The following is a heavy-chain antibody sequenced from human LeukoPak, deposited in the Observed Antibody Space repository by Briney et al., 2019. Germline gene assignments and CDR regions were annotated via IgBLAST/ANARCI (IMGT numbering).Heavy chain of an antibody. CDR1: GGTFSSYA. J-gene: IGHJ4*02. CDR2: IIPILGIA. Sequence: GASVKVSCKASGGTFSSYAISWVRQAPGQGLEWMGRIIPILGIANYAQKFQGRVTITADKSTSAAYMELGSLRSEDTAVYYCARGGVVPAAIGVYFDYWGQGTLVTVSS. CDR3: ARGGVVPAAIGVYFDY. V-gene: IGHV1-69*04. D-gene: IGHD2-2*01.